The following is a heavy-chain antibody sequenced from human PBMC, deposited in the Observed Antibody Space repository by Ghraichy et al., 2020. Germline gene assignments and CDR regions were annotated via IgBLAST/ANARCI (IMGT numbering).Heavy chain of an antibody. CDR2: IYNSGST. CDR1: GGSISNYY. V-gene: IGHV4-59*12. D-gene: IGHD3-10*01. Sequence: SETLSLTCTVSGGSISNYYWSWIRQPPGKGLEWIGYIYNSGSTNYNPSLKSRVTISVDTSKNQFSLKLSSVTAADTAVYYCARERRVLLWFVESHYYYYGMDVWGQGTTVTVSS. CDR3: ARERRVLLWFVESHYYYYGMDV. J-gene: IGHJ6*02.